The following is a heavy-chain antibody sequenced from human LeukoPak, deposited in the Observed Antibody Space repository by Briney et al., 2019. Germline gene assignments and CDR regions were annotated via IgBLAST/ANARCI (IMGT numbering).Heavy chain of an antibody. CDR2: ISYDGSNK. J-gene: IGHJ4*02. CDR3: ASDSSGWDY. V-gene: IGHV3-30*03. CDR1: GFTFSSYG. D-gene: IGHD6-19*01. Sequence: GRSLRLSCAASGFTFSSYGMHWVRQAPGKGLEWVAVISYDGSNKYYADSVKGRFTISRDNSKDTLYLQMNSLRAEDTAVYYCASDSSGWDYWGQGTLVTVSS.